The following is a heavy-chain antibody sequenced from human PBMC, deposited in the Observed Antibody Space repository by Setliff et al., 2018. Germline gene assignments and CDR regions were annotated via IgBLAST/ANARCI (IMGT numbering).Heavy chain of an antibody. J-gene: IGHJ1*01. V-gene: IGHV1-46*01. D-gene: IGHD6-19*01. CDR1: GYTFTNNY. CDR3: ARGADRDSSSQFIQH. Sequence: GASVKVSCKASGYTFTNNYIHWVRQAPGQGLEWLGLINPSGGYTNYAQKFQDRITLTRDTPTNTLYMELGSLRSEDTAVYYCARGADRDSSSQFIQHWGQGTLVTVSS. CDR2: INPSGGYT.